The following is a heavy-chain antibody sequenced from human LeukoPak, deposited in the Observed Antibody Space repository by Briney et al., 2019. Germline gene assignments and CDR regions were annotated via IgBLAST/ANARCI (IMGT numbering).Heavy chain of an antibody. Sequence: GASVKVSCKASGGTFSSYAISWVRQAPGQGLEWMGGIIPIFGTANYAQKFQGRVTITTDESTSTAYMELSSLRSEDTAVYYCARVEMAIKGMDVWGKGTTVTVSS. CDR2: IIPIFGTA. V-gene: IGHV1-69*05. CDR1: GGTFSSYA. CDR3: ARVEMAIKGMDV. D-gene: IGHD5-24*01. J-gene: IGHJ6*04.